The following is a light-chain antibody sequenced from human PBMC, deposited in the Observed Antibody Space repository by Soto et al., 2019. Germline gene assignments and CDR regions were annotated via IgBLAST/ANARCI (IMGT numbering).Light chain of an antibody. CDR2: EVS. J-gene: IGLJ3*02. CDR1: SSDVGGYYY. CDR3: CSYAGVSTWV. V-gene: IGLV2-11*01. Sequence: QSALTQPRSMSGSPGHSVTISCTGSSSDVGGYYYVAWYQQHPGRAPELIISEVSKRPSGVPDRFSGSKSGNTASLTISGLQAEDEADYYCCSYAGVSTWVFGGGTMLTVL.